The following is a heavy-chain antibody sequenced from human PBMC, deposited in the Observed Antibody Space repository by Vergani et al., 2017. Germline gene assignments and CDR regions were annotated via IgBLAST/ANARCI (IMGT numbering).Heavy chain of an antibody. CDR2: ISSSGSTI. CDR1: GFTFSSYE. J-gene: IGHJ6*02. Sequence: EVQLVESGGGLVQPGGSLRLSCAASGFTFSSYEMNWVRQAPGKGLEWVSYISSSGSTIYYADSVKGRFTISRDNAKNSLYLQMNSLRAEETAVYYCARGTRDYVWGSYRPTYYYGMDVWGQGTTVTGSS. D-gene: IGHD3-16*02. V-gene: IGHV3-48*03. CDR3: ARGTRDYVWGSYRPTYYYGMDV.